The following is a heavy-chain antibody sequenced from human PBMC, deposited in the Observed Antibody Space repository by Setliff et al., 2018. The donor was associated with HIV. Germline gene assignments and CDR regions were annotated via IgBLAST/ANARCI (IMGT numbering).Heavy chain of an antibody. CDR3: AREFPGGTKGFDY. Sequence: VASVKVSCKASADTFTNCLINWVRQAPGQGLEWMGWISASNGDTNYAQKFQGRVTMTRDTSTSTVYMDLSRLRSEDTAVYYCAREFPGGTKGFDYWGQGTLVTVSS. CDR2: ISASNGDT. J-gene: IGHJ4*02. D-gene: IGHD1-1*01. CDR1: ADTFTNCL. V-gene: IGHV1-18*01.